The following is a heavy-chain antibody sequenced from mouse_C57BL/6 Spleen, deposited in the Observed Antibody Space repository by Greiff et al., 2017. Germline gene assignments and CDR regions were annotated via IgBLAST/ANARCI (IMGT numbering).Heavy chain of an antibody. J-gene: IGHJ2*01. Sequence: VQLQQSGAELVKPGASVKLSCKASGYTFTEYTIHWVKQRSGQGLEWIGWFYPGSGSIKYNEKFKDKDTLTADKSSSTVYMELSRLTSEDSAVYFCARHASHYYGSGEYYFDYWGQGTTLTVSS. CDR2: FYPGSGSI. CDR3: ARHASHYYGSGEYYFDY. CDR1: GYTFTEYT. D-gene: IGHD1-1*01. V-gene: IGHV1-62-2*01.